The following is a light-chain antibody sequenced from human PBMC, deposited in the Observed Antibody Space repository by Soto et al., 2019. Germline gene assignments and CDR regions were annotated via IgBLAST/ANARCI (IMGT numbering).Light chain of an antibody. V-gene: IGKV3-11*01. CDR1: QSVSSY. CDR3: QQRSNWPPGLFT. Sequence: EIVLTQSPATLSLSPGERATLSCRASQSVSSYLAWYQQKPGQAPRLLIYDASNRATGIPARFSGSGSGTDFTLTISSLEPEDFAVYYGQQRSNWPPGLFTFGPGTKVDIK. J-gene: IGKJ3*01. CDR2: DAS.